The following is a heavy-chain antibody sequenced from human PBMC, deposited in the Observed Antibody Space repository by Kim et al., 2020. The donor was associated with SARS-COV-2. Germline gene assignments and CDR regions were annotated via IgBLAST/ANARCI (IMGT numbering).Heavy chain of an antibody. V-gene: IGHV1-2*06. CDR2: INPNSGGT. D-gene: IGHD3-10*01. CDR1: GYTFTGYY. CDR3: ARVPITMVRGVITAGWFDP. J-gene: IGHJ5*02. Sequence: ASVKVSCKASGYTFTGYYMHWVRQAPGQGLEWMGRINPNSGGTNYAQKFQGRVTMTRDTSISTAYMELSRLRSDDTAVYYCARVPITMVRGVITAGWFDPWGQGTLVTVSS.